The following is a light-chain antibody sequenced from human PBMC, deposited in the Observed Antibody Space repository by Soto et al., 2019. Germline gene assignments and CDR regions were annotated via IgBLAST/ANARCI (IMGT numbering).Light chain of an antibody. CDR1: HDIYNY. J-gene: IGKJ3*01. V-gene: IGKV1-27*01. CDR2: AAS. Sequence: DIQMTQSPSSLSASVGDRVTITCRASHDIYNYLAWYQQKPGKAPKLLIYAASSLQSGVPSRFSGSGSGTDFILTISSLQPDDVATYYCQKYDSARFTFGPGTKVDI. CDR3: QKYDSARFT.